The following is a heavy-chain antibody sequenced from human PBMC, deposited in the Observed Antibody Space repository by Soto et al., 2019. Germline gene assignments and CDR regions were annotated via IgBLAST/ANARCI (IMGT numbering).Heavy chain of an antibody. CDR3: ARVSVVVAATQDWYFDL. D-gene: IGHD2-15*01. Sequence: QVQLVQSGAEVKKPGPSVKVSCKASGGTFSSYAISWVRQAPGQGLEWMGGIIPIFGTANYAQKFQGRVMITADESTSTAYMELSSLRSEDTAVYYCARVSVVVAATQDWYFDLWGRGTLVTVSS. J-gene: IGHJ2*01. CDR1: GGTFSSYA. V-gene: IGHV1-69*01. CDR2: IIPIFGTA.